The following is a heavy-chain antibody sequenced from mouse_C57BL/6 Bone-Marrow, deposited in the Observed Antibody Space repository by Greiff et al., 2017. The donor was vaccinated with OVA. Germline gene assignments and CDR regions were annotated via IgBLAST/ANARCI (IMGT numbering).Heavy chain of an antibody. CDR3: TSGIAYYFDY. Sequence: EVQLQESGAELVRPGASVKLSCTASGFNIKDDYMHWVKQRPEQGLEWIGWIDPENGDTEYASKFQGKATITADTSSNTAYLQLSSLTSEDTAVYYCTSGIAYYFDYWGQGTTLTVSS. CDR1: GFNIKDDY. J-gene: IGHJ2*01. CDR2: IDPENGDT. D-gene: IGHD1-1*01. V-gene: IGHV14-4*01.